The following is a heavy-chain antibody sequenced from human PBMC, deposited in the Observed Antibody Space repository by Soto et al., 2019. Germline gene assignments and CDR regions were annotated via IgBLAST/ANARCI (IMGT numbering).Heavy chain of an antibody. V-gene: IGHV4-31*03. J-gene: IGHJ5*02. CDR2: ISYSGST. Sequence: ALSLTCSVSGCTISIGDYYWSWIRQHPGRGLEWIAYISYSGSTYCNPSLKRRVTISVDTSNNHLSLKLISVTAADTAVYYCTRLVGSSGDGCFDPWGQGTLVTVSS. CDR1: GCTISIGDYY. CDR3: TRLVGSSGDGCFDP. D-gene: IGHD6-19*01.